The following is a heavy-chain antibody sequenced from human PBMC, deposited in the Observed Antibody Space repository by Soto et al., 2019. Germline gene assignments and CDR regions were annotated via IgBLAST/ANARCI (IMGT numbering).Heavy chain of an antibody. CDR2: MYYSGSS. Sequence: LSLTFAVSGGSTSDKSYFWGWVRQSPGKGLEWIGSMYYSGSSYYNPSLKSRVTISVDTSKNQFSLKLSSVTAADTAVYYCAANYYDSSGYYSPFDYWGQGTLVTVSS. D-gene: IGHD3-22*01. J-gene: IGHJ4*02. CDR3: AANYYDSSGYYSPFDY. CDR1: GGSTSDKSYF. V-gene: IGHV4-39*07.